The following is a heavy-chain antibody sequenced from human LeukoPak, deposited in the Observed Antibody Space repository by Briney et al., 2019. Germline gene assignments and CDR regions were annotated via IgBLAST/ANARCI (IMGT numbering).Heavy chain of an antibody. Sequence: GGSLRLSCAASGFTVSSDYMSLFRQAPGKGLEWVSVIYSGGSTYYADSVKGRFTISRDNSKNTLYLQMNSLRAEDTAVYYRARDGRWLVGWGQGTLVTVSS. CDR1: GFTVSSDY. J-gene: IGHJ4*02. D-gene: IGHD6-19*01. CDR3: ARDGRWLVG. V-gene: IGHV3-53*01. CDR2: IYSGGST.